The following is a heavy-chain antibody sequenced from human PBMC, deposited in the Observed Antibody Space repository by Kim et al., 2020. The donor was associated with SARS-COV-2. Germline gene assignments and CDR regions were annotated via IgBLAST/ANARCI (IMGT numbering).Heavy chain of an antibody. D-gene: IGHD4-4*01. V-gene: IGHV3-23*01. Sequence: GGSLRLSCAASGFIFTKYAMTWVRQAPGKGLEWVSAISSSGRSTYYADSLRGRFTISRDDSKNTMFLQMNTLRAEDTAVYYCAKVAEELATVSYLDYWGQGALVPVSS. CDR3: AKVAEELATVSYLDY. CDR2: ISSSGRST. J-gene: IGHJ4*02. CDR1: GFIFTKYA.